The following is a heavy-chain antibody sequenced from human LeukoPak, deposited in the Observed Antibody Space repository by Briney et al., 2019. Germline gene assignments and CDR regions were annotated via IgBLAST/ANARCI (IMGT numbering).Heavy chain of an antibody. J-gene: IGHJ4*02. CDR2: ISYDGSNN. CDR3: ARDRDYVWGSYRYNSFDY. Sequence: PGGSLRLSCAASGFTFSSYGMHWVRQAPGKGPEWMALISYDGSNNYYADSVKGRITISRDNSKDTLFLQMNSLRAEDTAVYYCARDRDYVWGSYRYNSFDYWGQGTLVTVSS. CDR1: GFTFSSYG. V-gene: IGHV3-30*03. D-gene: IGHD3-16*02.